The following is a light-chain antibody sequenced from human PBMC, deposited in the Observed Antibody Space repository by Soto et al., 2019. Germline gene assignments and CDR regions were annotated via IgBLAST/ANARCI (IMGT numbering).Light chain of an antibody. Sequence: SSELTQPPSVSVSPGQTARITCSGDGLSKEYAYWYQQKPGQAPLLVIYKDSERPSGIPERFSGSNSGTTVTLTISGVQAEDEADYYCQSADTGDTAVIFGGGTKVTVL. CDR3: QSADTGDTAVI. CDR2: KDS. J-gene: IGLJ2*01. CDR1: GLSKEY. V-gene: IGLV3-25*03.